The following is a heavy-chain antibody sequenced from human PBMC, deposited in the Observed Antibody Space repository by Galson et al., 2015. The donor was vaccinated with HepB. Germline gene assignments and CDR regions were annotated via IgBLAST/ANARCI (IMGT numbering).Heavy chain of an antibody. J-gene: IGHJ6*02. V-gene: IGHV3-30*03. CDR2: ISYDGRNK. D-gene: IGHD1-26*01. Sequence: SLRLSCAASAFTFSNYGMHWVRQAPGKGLEWVAVISYDGRNKYYADSVKGRITISRDNPKNTLYLQMNGLRGEDTAVYYCATEGRSGSYRRYHSCGMDVWGQGTTVTVSS. CDR1: AFTFSNYG. CDR3: ATEGRSGSYRRYHSCGMDV.